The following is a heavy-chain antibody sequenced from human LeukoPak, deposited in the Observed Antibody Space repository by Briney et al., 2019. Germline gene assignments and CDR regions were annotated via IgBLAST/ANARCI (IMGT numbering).Heavy chain of an antibody. CDR2: IYYSGST. CDR3: AGQKYDFWSGYYQDWFDP. J-gene: IGHJ5*02. D-gene: IGHD3-3*01. Sequence: SETLSLTCTVSSGSISSGGYYWSWIRQHPGKGLEWIGYIYYSGSTYYNPSLKSRVTISVDTSKNQFSLKLSSVTAADTAVYYCAGQKYDFWSGYYQDWFDPWGQGTLVTVSS. CDR1: SGSISSGGYY. V-gene: IGHV4-31*03.